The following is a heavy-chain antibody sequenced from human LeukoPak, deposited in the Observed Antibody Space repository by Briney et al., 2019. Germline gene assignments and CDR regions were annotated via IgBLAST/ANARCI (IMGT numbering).Heavy chain of an antibody. J-gene: IGHJ4*02. V-gene: IGHV1-2*02. CDR1: GYTFTSYD. D-gene: IGHD3-22*01. CDR3: AREGHQYSSGQKY. Sequence: ASVKVSCKASGYTFTSYDINWVRQATGQGLEWMGWINPNSGETYNAQKFQGRVTLTRGTSSNTAYLELSRLRSDDTAVYCCAREGHQYSSGQKYWGQGTLVTVSS. CDR2: INPNSGET.